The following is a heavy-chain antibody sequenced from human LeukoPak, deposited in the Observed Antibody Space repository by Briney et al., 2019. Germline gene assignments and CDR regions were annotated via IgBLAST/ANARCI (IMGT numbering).Heavy chain of an antibody. J-gene: IGHJ4*02. Sequence: GESLKISCKGSGYSFTSYWIGRVRQMPGKGLEWMGIIYPGDSDTRYSPSFQGQVTISADKSISTAYLQWSSLKASDTAMYYCARRPGYYSGYDHYFDYWGQGTLVTVSS. CDR2: IYPGDSDT. V-gene: IGHV5-51*01. D-gene: IGHD5-12*01. CDR1: GYSFTSYW. CDR3: ARRPGYYSGYDHYFDY.